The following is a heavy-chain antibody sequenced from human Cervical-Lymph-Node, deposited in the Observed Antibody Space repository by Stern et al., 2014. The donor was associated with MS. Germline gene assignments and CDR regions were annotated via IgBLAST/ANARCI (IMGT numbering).Heavy chain of an antibody. CDR3: ARGYYFDY. J-gene: IGHJ4*01. V-gene: IGHV4-38-2*02. CDR1: NYSISSGFY. CDR2: IYHSGRA. Sequence: QLQESGPGLVKPSETLSLTCTVSNYSISSGFYWGWIRQPPGKGLEWIALIYHSGRAFYNASLESRVTVSVDTSRNQLSLELKSVTAADTAVYYCARGYYFDYWGPGTLVTVSS.